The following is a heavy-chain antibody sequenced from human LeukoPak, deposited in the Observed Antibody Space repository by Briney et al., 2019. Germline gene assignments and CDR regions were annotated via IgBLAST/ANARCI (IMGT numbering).Heavy chain of an antibody. CDR2: INSDGSST. CDR1: GFTFSSYW. Sequence: GGSLRLSCAASGFTFSSYWMHWVRQAPGKGLVWVSRINSDGSSTSYADSVKGRFTISRDNAKNTLYLQMNSLRAEDTAVYYCYSGSYDYYYYGMDVWGQGTTVTVSS. D-gene: IGHD3-10*01. CDR3: YSGSYDYYYYGMDV. J-gene: IGHJ6*02. V-gene: IGHV3-74*01.